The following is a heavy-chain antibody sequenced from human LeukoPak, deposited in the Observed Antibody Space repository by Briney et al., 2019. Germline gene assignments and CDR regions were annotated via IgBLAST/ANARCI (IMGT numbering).Heavy chain of an antibody. CDR2: INPSGGST. D-gene: IGHD3-16*02. CDR1: GYTFTSYY. J-gene: IGHJ6*03. V-gene: IGHV1-46*04. CDR3: ARDYRQPRRGYYYYMDV. Sequence: ASVKVSCKASGYTFTSYYMHWVRQAPGQGLEWMGIINPSGGSTSYAQKLQGRVTMTRDMSTSTVYMELSSLRSEDTAVYYCARDYRQPRRGYYYYMDVWGKGTTVTISS.